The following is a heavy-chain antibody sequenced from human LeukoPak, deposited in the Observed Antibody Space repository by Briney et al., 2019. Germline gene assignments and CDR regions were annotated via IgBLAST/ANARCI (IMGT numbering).Heavy chain of an antibody. CDR1: GFSFSSYD. Sequence: GGSLRLSCAASGFSFSSYDMSCVRQAPGKGLEWVSSISGNGGSTFSAHSVKGRFTISRDNSKNTLYLQMNSLRAEDTAVYYCANLYSSSWSVDYWGQGTLVTVSS. J-gene: IGHJ4*02. D-gene: IGHD6-13*01. V-gene: IGHV3-23*01. CDR3: ANLYSSSWSVDY. CDR2: ISGNGGST.